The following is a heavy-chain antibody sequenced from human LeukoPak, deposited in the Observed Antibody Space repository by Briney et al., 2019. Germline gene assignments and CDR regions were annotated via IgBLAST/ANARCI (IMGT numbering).Heavy chain of an antibody. Sequence: PSETLSLTCTVSGGSISSYYWSWIRQPAGKGPEWIGRIYTSGSTNYNPSLKSRVPMSVDTSKNQFSLKLSSVTAADTAVYYCAREGDSSGYYYANLGYWGQGTLVTVSS. CDR1: GGSISSYY. CDR3: AREGDSSGYYYANLGY. J-gene: IGHJ4*02. D-gene: IGHD3-22*01. CDR2: IYTSGST. V-gene: IGHV4-4*07.